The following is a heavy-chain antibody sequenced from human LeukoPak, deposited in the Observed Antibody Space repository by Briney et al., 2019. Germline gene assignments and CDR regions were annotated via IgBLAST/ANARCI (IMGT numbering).Heavy chain of an antibody. V-gene: IGHV4-39*07. D-gene: IGHD3-22*01. CDR3: ARVLSHYDSRDRAFDI. CDR2: IYHSGST. CDR1: GGSISSSSYY. Sequence: PSETLSLTCTVSGGSISSSSYYWGWIRQPPGKGLEWIGEIYHSGSTNYNPSLKSRVTISVDKSKNQFSLKLSSVTAADTAVYYCARVLSHYDSRDRAFDIWGQGTMVTVSS. J-gene: IGHJ3*02.